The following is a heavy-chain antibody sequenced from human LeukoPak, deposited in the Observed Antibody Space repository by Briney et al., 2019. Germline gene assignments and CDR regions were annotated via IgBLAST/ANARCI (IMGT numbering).Heavy chain of an antibody. CDR1: GGSISSGGYS. D-gene: IGHD1-26*01. CDR2: IYYSGST. V-gene: IGHV4-30-4*07. Sequence: SQTLSLTCAVSGGSISSGGYSWSWIRQPPGKGLEWIGYIYYSGSTNYNPSLKSRVTISVDTSKNQFSLKLSSVTAADTAVYYCARGFRTKLIVGASYFDYWGQGTLVTVSS. CDR3: ARGFRTKLIVGASYFDY. J-gene: IGHJ4*02.